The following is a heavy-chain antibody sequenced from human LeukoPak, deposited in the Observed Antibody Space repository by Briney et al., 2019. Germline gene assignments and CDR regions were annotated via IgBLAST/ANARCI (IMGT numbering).Heavy chain of an antibody. V-gene: IGHV1-2*04. CDR2: INPNSGGT. D-gene: IGHD3-10*01. CDR3: ARGDPYGSGSYYFDC. Sequence: GASVKVSCKASGYTFTGYYMHWVRQAPGQGLEWMGWINPNSGGTNYAQKFQGWVTMTRDTSISTAYMELSRLRSDDTAVYYCARGDPYGSGSYYFDCWGQGTLVTVSS. CDR1: GYTFTGYY. J-gene: IGHJ4*02.